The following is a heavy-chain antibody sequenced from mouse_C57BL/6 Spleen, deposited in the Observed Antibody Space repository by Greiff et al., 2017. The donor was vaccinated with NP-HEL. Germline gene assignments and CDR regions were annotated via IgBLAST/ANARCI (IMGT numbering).Heavy chain of an antibody. CDR1: GYAFRSYW. J-gene: IGHJ3*01. Sequence: QVQLQQSGAELVKPGASVKISCKASGYAFRSYWMNWVKQRPGKGLEWIGQIYPGDGDTNYNGKFKGKATLTADKSSSTAYMQLSSLTSEDSAVYFCARESGSYYSNTGWFAYWGKGTLVTVS. CDR2: IYPGDGDT. D-gene: IGHD2-5*01. CDR3: ARESGSYYSNTGWFAY. V-gene: IGHV1-80*01.